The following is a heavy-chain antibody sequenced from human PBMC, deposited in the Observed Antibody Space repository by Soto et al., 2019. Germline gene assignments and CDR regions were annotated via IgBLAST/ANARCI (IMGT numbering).Heavy chain of an antibody. CDR1: GFTFSSYG. D-gene: IGHD6-19*01. Sequence: PGGSLRLSCAASGFTFSSYGMHWVRQAPGKGLEWVAVISYDGSNKYYADSVKGRFTISRDNSKNTLYLQMNSLRAEDTAVYYCAKDPESSGWYGEIDYWGQGTLVTVSS. CDR3: AKDPESSGWYGEIDY. J-gene: IGHJ4*02. V-gene: IGHV3-30*18. CDR2: ISYDGSNK.